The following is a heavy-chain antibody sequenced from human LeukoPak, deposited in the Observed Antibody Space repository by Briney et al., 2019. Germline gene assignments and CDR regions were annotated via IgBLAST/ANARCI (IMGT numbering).Heavy chain of an antibody. CDR1: GFTFSGYW. V-gene: IGHV3-30*18. CDR2: ISYDGSNK. CDR3: AKETYDYGAEPPLDY. D-gene: IGHD4-17*01. J-gene: IGHJ4*02. Sequence: GGSLRLSCAASGFTFSGYWMTWVRQAPGKGLEWVAVISYDGSNKYYADSVKGRFTISRDNSKNTLYLQMNSLRAEDTAVYYCAKETYDYGAEPPLDYWGQGTLVTVSS.